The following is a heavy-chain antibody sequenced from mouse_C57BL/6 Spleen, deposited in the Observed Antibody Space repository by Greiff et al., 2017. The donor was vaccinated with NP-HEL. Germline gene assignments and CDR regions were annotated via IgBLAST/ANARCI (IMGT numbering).Heavy chain of an antibody. V-gene: IGHV5-4*01. J-gene: IGHJ2*01. CDR2: ISDGGSYT. CDR1: GFTFSSYA. CDR3: ARENPYYFDY. Sequence: DVKLVESGGGLVKPGGSLKLSCAASGFTFSSYAMSWVRQTPEKRLEWVATISDGGSYTYYPDNVKGRFTISRDNAKNNLYLQMSHLKSEDTAMYYCARENPYYFDYWGQGTTLTVAS.